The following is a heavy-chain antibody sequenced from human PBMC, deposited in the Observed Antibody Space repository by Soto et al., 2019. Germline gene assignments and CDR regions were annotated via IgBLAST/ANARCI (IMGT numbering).Heavy chain of an antibody. V-gene: IGHV3-30*03. CDR2: ISYDGSNK. Sequence: QVQLVESGGGVVQPGRSLRLSCAASGFTFSSYGMQWVRQAPGKGLEWVALISYDGSNKYYADSVKGRFTISRDNSKNTLYLQMNSLRAEDTAVYYCARGPGFITGTTYYYYGMDVWGQGTTVTVSS. D-gene: IGHD1-7*01. CDR3: ARGPGFITGTTYYYYGMDV. CDR1: GFTFSSYG. J-gene: IGHJ6*02.